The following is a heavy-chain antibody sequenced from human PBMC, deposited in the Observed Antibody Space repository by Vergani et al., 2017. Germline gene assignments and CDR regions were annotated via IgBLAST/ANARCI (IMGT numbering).Heavy chain of an antibody. Sequence: EVQLVESGGGLVQLGGSLRLSCAAPGFTVSSNYMSWVRQAPGKGLEWVSVIYSGGSTYYADSVKGRFTISRDNSKNTLYLQMNSLRAEDTAVYYCARSLGPRVYWGQGTLVTVSS. V-gene: IGHV3-66*02. D-gene: IGHD1-26*01. CDR1: GFTVSSNY. CDR3: ARSLGPRVY. CDR2: IYSGGST. J-gene: IGHJ4*02.